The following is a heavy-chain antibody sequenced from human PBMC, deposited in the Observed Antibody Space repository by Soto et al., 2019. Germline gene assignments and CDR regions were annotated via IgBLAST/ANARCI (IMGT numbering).Heavy chain of an antibody. CDR1: GDSISSDKW. CDR2: IHHSGRT. D-gene: IGHD2-21*02. J-gene: IGHJ4*02. CDR3: ARGGDWQFDY. Sequence: QVQLQESGPGLVKPSGTLSLTCAVSGDSISSDKWWSWVRQPPGKGLEWIGEIHHSGRTNSNPSLKSRVTILVEKSTNQVSLELRSMTAADTAVYYCARGGDWQFDYWGQGTLVTVSS. V-gene: IGHV4-4*02.